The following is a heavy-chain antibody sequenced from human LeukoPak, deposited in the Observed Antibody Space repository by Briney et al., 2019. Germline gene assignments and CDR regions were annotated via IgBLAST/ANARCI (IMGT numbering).Heavy chain of an antibody. CDR1: GFTFTSYA. Sequence: GGSLRLSCAASGFTFTSYAMSWVRQAPGKGLEWVSVLTGDGNTYYADSVKGRFTNSRDDSKNTLFLQMNNLRAEDTAVYFCAKVKWKLIGYFDYWGQGTLVTVSS. D-gene: IGHD1-20*01. CDR2: LTGDGNT. CDR3: AKVKWKLIGYFDY. J-gene: IGHJ4*02. V-gene: IGHV3-23*01.